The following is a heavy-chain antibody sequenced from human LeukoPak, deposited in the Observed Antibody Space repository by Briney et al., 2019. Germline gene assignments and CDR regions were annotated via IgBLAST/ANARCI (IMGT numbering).Heavy chain of an antibody. CDR2: IIPIFGTA. CDR3: ASGGSYSSSWYADY. J-gene: IGHJ4*02. V-gene: IGHV1-69*13. CDR1: GGTFSSYA. Sequence: SMKVSCKASGGTFSSYAISWVRQAPGQGLEWMGGIIPIFGTANYAQKFQGRVTITADESTSTAYMELSSLRSEDTAVYYCASGGSYSSSWYADYWGQGTLVTVSS. D-gene: IGHD6-13*01.